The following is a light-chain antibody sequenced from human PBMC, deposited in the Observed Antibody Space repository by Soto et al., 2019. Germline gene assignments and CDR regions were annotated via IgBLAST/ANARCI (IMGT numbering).Light chain of an antibody. J-gene: IGKJ1*01. V-gene: IGKV3-20*01. Sequence: EVVMTQSPATLSVSPGERATLSCRASQSVASRLGWYQQKPGQAPRLLIYGASSRATGIPDRFSGSGSGTDFTLTISRLEPEDFAVYYCQQYDSSPKTFGQGTKVDIK. CDR2: GAS. CDR1: QSVASR. CDR3: QQYDSSPKT.